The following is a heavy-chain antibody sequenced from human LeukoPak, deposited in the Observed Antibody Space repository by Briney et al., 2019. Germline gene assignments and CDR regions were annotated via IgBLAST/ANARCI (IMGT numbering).Heavy chain of an antibody. CDR2: IYYSGST. D-gene: IGHD2-15*01. V-gene: IGHV4-59*01. CDR1: GGSISSYY. Sequence: SETLSLTCTVSGGSISSYYWSWIRQPPGKGLEWIGSIYYSGSTYYNPSLKSRVTISVDTSKKQFSLKLSSVTAVDTAVYYCARGDCSVSGCHGGNWFDPWGQGTLVTVSS. J-gene: IGHJ5*02. CDR3: ARGDCSVSGCHGGNWFDP.